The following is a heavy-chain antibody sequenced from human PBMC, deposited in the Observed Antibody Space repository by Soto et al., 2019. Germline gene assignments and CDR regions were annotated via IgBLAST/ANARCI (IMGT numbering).Heavy chain of an antibody. CDR3: ARDGITMIRGITVFDF. V-gene: IGHV3-21*01. CDR2: ISSSSDYM. Sequence: GGSLRLSCVGSGFTFRNYWMSWVRQAPGKGLEWVSFISSSSDYMYYADSVKGRFTVSRDNAKNSLYLQMDSLRAEDTAVYYCARDGITMIRGITVFDFWGQGTLVTVSS. CDR1: GFTFRNYW. J-gene: IGHJ4*02. D-gene: IGHD3-10*01.